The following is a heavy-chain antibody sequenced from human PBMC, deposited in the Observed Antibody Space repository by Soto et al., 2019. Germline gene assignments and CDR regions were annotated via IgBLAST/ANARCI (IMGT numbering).Heavy chain of an antibody. CDR2: ISSYNGNT. CDR3: ARVRIVVVPAAEPGPFDY. J-gene: IGHJ4*01. CDR1: GSTFTSYG. V-gene: IGHV1-18*04. D-gene: IGHD2-2*01. Sequence: ASVKVSCKASGSTFTSYGLSSVRQAPGQGLEWMGWISSYNGNTNYAQKIQGRVTMTTDTSTSTAYMGLRGLRSDDTAVYYRARVRIVVVPAAEPGPFDYWGQGTLVTVSS.